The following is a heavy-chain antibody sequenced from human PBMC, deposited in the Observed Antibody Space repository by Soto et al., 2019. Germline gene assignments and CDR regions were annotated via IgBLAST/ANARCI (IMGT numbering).Heavy chain of an antibody. CDR2: IYYSGST. Sequence: LETLSHTCTVSGGSGSSGSYYWSWIRQPPGKGLEWIGYIYYSGSTNYNPSLKSRVTISVDTSKNQFSLKLSSVTAADTAVYYCARDTGIWNAEDWFDPWGQGTLVTVSS. V-gene: IGHV4-61*01. J-gene: IGHJ5*02. D-gene: IGHD1-1*01. CDR3: ARDTGIWNAEDWFDP. CDR1: GGSGSSGSYY.